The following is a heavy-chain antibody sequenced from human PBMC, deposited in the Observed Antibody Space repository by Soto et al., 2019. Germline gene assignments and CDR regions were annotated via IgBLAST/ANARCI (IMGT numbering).Heavy chain of an antibody. CDR2: ISSSRSTI. CDR3: ARDCPGSCTCCYGNERFLC. Sequence: EVQLVESGGGLVQPGGSLRLSCAASGFTFSSYSMNWVRQAPGKGLEWVSYISSSRSTIYYADSVKGRFTISRDNAKNSLCLQMNSLRVEDWAVYYCARDCPGSCTCCYGNERFLCWRQGSLLTL. J-gene: IGHJ4*02. V-gene: IGHV3-48*01. D-gene: IGHD2-2*01. CDR1: GFTFSSYS.